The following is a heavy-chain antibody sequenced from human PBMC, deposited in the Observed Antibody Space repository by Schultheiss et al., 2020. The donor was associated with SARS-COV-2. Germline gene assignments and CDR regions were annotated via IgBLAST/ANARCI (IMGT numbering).Heavy chain of an antibody. J-gene: IGHJ3*02. CDR1: GFTFSSYA. CDR2: ISYDGSNK. CDR3: ARNYFDWLGDAFDI. Sequence: GGSLRLSCAASGFTFSSYAMHWVRQAPGKGLEWVAVISYDGSNKYYADSVKGRFTISRDNSKNTLYLQMNSLRAEDTAVYYCARNYFDWLGDAFDIWGQGTMVTVSS. V-gene: IGHV3-30*11. D-gene: IGHD3-9*01.